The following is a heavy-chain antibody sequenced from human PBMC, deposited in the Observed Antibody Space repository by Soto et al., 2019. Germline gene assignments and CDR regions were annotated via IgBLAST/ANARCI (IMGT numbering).Heavy chain of an antibody. Sequence: QITLKESGPTRVKPTQTLTLTCTFSGFSLSTSGVGMGCIRQPPGNALERLALIYWDDDKRYNPSLKSRLTITKDTSKNQVVLTMTNMDPVDTATYYCAHRVGLQGNWNGGYFDFWGQGALVTVS. CDR1: GFSLSTSGVG. CDR3: AHRVGLQGNWNGGYFDF. V-gene: IGHV2-5*02. D-gene: IGHD1-1*01. CDR2: IYWDDDK. J-gene: IGHJ4*02.